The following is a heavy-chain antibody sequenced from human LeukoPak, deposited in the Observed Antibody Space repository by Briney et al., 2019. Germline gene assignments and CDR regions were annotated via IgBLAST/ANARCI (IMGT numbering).Heavy chain of an antibody. V-gene: IGHV3-7*03. CDR1: GFTFSSYW. CDR2: IKQDGSEE. Sequence: GGSLRLSCAASGFTFSSYWMSWVRQAPGKGLEWVANIKQDGSEEYYVDSVKGRFTISRDNAKNSLYLQMNSLRAEDTAVYYCARDPGNYYDSSGMFDYWGQGTLVTVSS. D-gene: IGHD3-22*01. CDR3: ARDPGNYYDSSGMFDY. J-gene: IGHJ4*02.